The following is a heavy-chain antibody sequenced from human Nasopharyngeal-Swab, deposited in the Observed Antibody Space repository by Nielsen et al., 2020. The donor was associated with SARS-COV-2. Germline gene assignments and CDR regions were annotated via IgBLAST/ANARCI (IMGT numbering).Heavy chain of an antibody. V-gene: IGHV1-8*01. J-gene: IGHJ3*02. D-gene: IGHD2-21*02. CDR2: MNPNSGNT. CDR1: GYTFTSYD. CDR3: ARSSSIAAAGGLVVVTAIHYAFDI. Sequence: ASVKVSCKASGYTFTSYDINWVRQATGQGLEWMGWMNPNSGNTGYAQKFQGRVTMTRDTSTSTVYMELSSLRSEDTAVYYCARSSSIAAAGGLVVVTAIHYAFDIWGQGTMVTVSS.